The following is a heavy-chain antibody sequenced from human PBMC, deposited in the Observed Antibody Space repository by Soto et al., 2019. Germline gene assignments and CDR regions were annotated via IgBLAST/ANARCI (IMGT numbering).Heavy chain of an antibody. CDR2: INHSGST. CDR1: GGSFSGYY. D-gene: IGHD3-22*01. V-gene: IGHV4-34*01. J-gene: IGHJ5*02. CDR3: ARGRRYYYDSSGLAWFDP. Sequence: QVQLQQWGAGLLKPSETLSLTCAVYGGSFSGYYWSWIRQPPGKGLEWIGEINHSGSTNYNPSLKSRVTISVDTSKNQFSLKLSSVTAADTAVYYCARGRRYYYDSSGLAWFDPWGQGTLVTVSS.